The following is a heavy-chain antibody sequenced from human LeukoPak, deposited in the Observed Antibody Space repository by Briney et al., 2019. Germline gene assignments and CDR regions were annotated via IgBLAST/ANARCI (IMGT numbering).Heavy chain of an antibody. CDR2: ISSSSSYI. V-gene: IGHV3-21*01. Sequence: GGSLRLSCAASGFTFSSYSMNWVRQAPGKGLEWVSSISSSSSYIYYADSVKGRFTISRDNAKNSLYLQMNSLRAEDTAVYYCAKDQIRYSSSWVTYFDYWGQGTLVTVSS. CDR1: GFTFSSYS. J-gene: IGHJ4*02. CDR3: AKDQIRYSSSWVTYFDY. D-gene: IGHD6-13*01.